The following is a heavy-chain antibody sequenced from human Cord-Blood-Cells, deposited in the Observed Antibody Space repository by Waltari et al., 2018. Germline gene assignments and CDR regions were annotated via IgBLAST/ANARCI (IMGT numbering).Heavy chain of an antibody. Sequence: QVQLVQSGAEVKKPGSSVKVSCKASGGTFSSYAISWVRQAPGQGLEWLGRIIPILGIANYAQKFQGRVTITADKSTSTAYMELSSLRSEDTAVYYCARASLSPYSSSSFDYWGQGTLVTVSS. CDR1: GGTFSSYA. CDR2: IIPILGIA. J-gene: IGHJ4*02. CDR3: ARASLSPYSSSSFDY. V-gene: IGHV1-69*09. D-gene: IGHD6-6*01.